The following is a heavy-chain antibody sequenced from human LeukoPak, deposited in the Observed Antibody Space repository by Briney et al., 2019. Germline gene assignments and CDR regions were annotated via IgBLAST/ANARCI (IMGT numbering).Heavy chain of an antibody. CDR3: ARWTNFHAFDI. CDR1: GFTVSSNY. V-gene: IGHV3-66*01. J-gene: IGHJ3*02. D-gene: IGHD1-1*01. CDR2: IYSGDNT. Sequence: GGSLRLSCAASGFTVSSNYMNWVRQAPGKGLEWVSIIYSGDNTYYADSVKGRFTISRDNSKNTLYLQMNSLRAEDTAVYYCARWTNFHAFDIWGQGTMVTVSS.